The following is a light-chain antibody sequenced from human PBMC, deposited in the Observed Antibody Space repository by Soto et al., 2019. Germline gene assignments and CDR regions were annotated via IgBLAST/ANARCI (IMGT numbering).Light chain of an antibody. V-gene: IGKV3-20*01. CDR3: QQYGSSALT. Sequence: EIVLTQSPGTLSLSPGERATLSCRASQSVSSSYLVWYQQRPGQPPRLLIYGTSNRAAGIPDRFRGTGSGTDFTLTIYRLEPEDSAMYYCQQYGSSALTFGGGTKVEIK. J-gene: IGKJ4*01. CDR2: GTS. CDR1: QSVSSSY.